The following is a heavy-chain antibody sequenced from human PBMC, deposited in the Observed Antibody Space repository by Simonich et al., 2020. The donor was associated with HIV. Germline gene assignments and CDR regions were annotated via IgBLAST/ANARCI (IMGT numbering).Heavy chain of an antibody. CDR2: INTNTGNP. D-gene: IGHD1-26*01. CDR3: ARGWGPAQRAKQGHYYHGMDV. Sequence: QVQLVQSGSELKKPGASVKVSCKASGYTFTSYAMNWVRQAPGQGLEWMGWINTNTGNPTYAQGFTGRFVFSLDTTVSTAYLQISSLKAEDTAVYYCARGWGPAQRAKQGHYYHGMDVWGQGTTVTVSS. J-gene: IGHJ6*02. V-gene: IGHV7-4-1*02. CDR1: GYTFTSYA.